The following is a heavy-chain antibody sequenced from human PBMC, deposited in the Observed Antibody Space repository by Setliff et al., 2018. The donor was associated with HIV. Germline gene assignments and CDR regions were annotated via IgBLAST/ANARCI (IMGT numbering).Heavy chain of an antibody. CDR2: IHASGKT. D-gene: IGHD2-21*02. CDR1: GDTDFY. CDR3: ATLDPSGGNFLAY. Sequence: PSETLSLTCTVSGDTDFYWNWIRQPTGKGLEWIGYIHASGKTNYNPSLKSRVTLALDTSEMHFSLHLTSVTAADTAVYYCATLDPSGGNFLAYWGQGTLVTVSS. V-gene: IGHV4-4*09. J-gene: IGHJ4*02.